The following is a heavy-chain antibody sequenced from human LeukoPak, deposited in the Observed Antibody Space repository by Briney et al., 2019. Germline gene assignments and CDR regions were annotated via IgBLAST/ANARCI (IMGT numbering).Heavy chain of an antibody. CDR2: ISYDGSNR. D-gene: IGHD1-26*01. J-gene: IGHJ5*02. Sequence: GGSLRLSCAASGSIFSDYVMYWARQAPGKGLEWVTRISYDGSNRHYADSVKGRFAISRDNSKSVLYLQMNSLRAEDSAVYYCTRGRWELLWGDAWGQGTLVTVSS. CDR1: GSIFSDYV. CDR3: TRGRWELLWGDA. V-gene: IGHV3-30*03.